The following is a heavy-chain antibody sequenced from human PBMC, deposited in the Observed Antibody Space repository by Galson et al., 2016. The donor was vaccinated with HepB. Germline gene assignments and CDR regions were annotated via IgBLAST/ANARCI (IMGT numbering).Heavy chain of an antibody. D-gene: IGHD6-19*01. CDR3: ASHQWLHFDN. V-gene: IGHV4-39*02. CDR1: GDSVSNNDYS. J-gene: IGHJ4*02. Sequence: SETLSLTCTVSGDSVSNNDYSWGWIRQPPGKGLEWIGTMSYSGKSYYSSSLKSRVSISIDVSNNHFSLNLSSVTAADSAVYYCASHQWLHFDNWGRGALVAVSS. CDR2: MSYSGKS.